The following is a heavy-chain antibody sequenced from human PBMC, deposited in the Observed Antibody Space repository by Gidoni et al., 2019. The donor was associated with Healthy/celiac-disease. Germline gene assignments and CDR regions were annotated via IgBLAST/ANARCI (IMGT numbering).Heavy chain of an antibody. J-gene: IGHJ4*02. CDR2: ISYDGSNK. CDR3: AKDYYGSGRVGDFDY. Sequence: QVQLVESGGGVVQPGRSLRLSCAASGFTFSSYGMHWVRQAPGKGLEWVAGISYDGSNKYYADSVKGRFTISRDNSKNTLYLQMNSLRAEDTAVYYCAKDYYGSGRVGDFDYWGQGTLVTVSS. CDR1: GFTFSSYG. V-gene: IGHV3-30*18. D-gene: IGHD3-10*01.